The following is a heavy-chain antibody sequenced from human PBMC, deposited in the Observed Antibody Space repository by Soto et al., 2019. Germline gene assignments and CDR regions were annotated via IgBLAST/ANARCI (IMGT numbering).Heavy chain of an antibody. Sequence: QVQLVQSGAEVKKPGSSVKVSCKASGGTFSSYAITWVRQAPGQGLEWMGGIIPIFGTANYAQKFQGRVTITADECTSTAGMELSSLRSEDTAVYYCARDRGPSSGYYPYWFDPWGQGTLVTVSS. V-gene: IGHV1-69*12. D-gene: IGHD3-22*01. J-gene: IGHJ5*02. CDR1: GGTFSSYA. CDR2: IIPIFGTA. CDR3: ARDRGPSSGYYPYWFDP.